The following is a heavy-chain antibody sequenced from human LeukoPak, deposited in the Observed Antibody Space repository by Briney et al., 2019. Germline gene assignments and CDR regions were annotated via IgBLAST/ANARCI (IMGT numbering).Heavy chain of an antibody. V-gene: IGHV3-30*18. J-gene: IGHJ5*02. CDR3: AKEQWP. CDR1: GFTFSSYG. D-gene: IGHD6-19*01. Sequence: GGSLRLSCAASGFTFSSYGMHWVRQAPGKGLEWVAVISYDGSNKYYADSVKGRFTISRDNSKNTLYLQMNSLRAEDTAVYCCAKEQWPWGQGTLVTVSS. CDR2: ISYDGSNK.